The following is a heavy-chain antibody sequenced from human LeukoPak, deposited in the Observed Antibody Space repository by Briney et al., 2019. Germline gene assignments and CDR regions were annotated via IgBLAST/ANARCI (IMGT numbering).Heavy chain of an antibody. CDR1: GYTFTSYY. Sequence: GASVKVSCKASGYTFTSYYMHWVRQAPGQGLEWMVIINPSGGSTSYAQKFQGRVTITADESTSTAYMELSSLRSEDTAVYYCARGPPHGDYGDRYGMDVWGQGTTVTVSS. V-gene: IGHV1-46*01. J-gene: IGHJ6*02. D-gene: IGHD4-17*01. CDR3: ARGPPHGDYGDRYGMDV. CDR2: INPSGGST.